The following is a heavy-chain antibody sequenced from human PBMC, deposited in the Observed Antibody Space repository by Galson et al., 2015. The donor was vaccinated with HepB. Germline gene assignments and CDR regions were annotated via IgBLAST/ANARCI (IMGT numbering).Heavy chain of an antibody. D-gene: IGHD2-2*02. CDR1: GFTFSSYS. CDR3: ARGGYCSSTSCYTWMWSAPDY. Sequence: SLRLSCAASGFTFSSYSMNWVRQAPGKGLEWVSSISSSSSYIYYADSVKGRFTISRDNAKNSLYLQMNSLRAEDTAVYYCARGGYCSSTSCYTWMWSAPDYWGQGTLVTVSS. J-gene: IGHJ4*02. V-gene: IGHV3-21*01. CDR2: ISSSSSYI.